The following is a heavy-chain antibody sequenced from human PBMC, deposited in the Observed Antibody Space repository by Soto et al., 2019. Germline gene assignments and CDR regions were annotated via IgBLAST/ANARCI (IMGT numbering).Heavy chain of an antibody. D-gene: IGHD2-15*01. CDR2: IYYSGRT. Sequence: SETLSLTCTVSGGSISTYYWSWIRQPPGKELEWIGYIYYSGRTNYNPSLKSRVTISVDTSKNQFSLKLSSVTAADTAVYYCARWLGRSGKLRRLHNRFDPWGQGTPVTVSS. V-gene: IGHV4-59*01. CDR1: GGSISTYY. J-gene: IGHJ5*02. CDR3: ARWLGRSGKLRRLHNRFDP.